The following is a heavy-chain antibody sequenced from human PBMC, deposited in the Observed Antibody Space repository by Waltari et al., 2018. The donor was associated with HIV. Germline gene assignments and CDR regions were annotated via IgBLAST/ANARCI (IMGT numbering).Heavy chain of an antibody. Sequence: QVQLQESGPGLVKPSETLSLTCTVSGYSISSGYYWGWIRQPPGKGLEWIGSIYHSGRTYDNPSLKSRVTISVDTSKNQCSLKRSSVTAADTAVYYCARDRGEYCSGGSCYSGFDPWGQGTLVTVSS. V-gene: IGHV4-38-2*02. CDR3: ARDRGEYCSGGSCYSGFDP. CDR1: GYSISSGYY. J-gene: IGHJ5*02. D-gene: IGHD2-15*01. CDR2: IYHSGRT.